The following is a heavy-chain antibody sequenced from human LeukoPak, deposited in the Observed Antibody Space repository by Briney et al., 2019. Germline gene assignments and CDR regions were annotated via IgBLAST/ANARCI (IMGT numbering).Heavy chain of an antibody. J-gene: IGHJ6*03. V-gene: IGHV1-18*01. D-gene: IGHD2-2*01. CDR3: ARVGVVPAAMTYYYYYYMDV. CDR2: ISAYNGNT. CDR1: GYTFTSYG. Sequence: GASVKVSCKASGYTFTSYGISWVRQAPGQGLEWMGWISAYNGNTNYAQKLQGRVTMTTDTSTSTAYMELRSLRSDDTAVYYCARVGVVPAAMTYYYYYYMDVWGKGTTVTVSS.